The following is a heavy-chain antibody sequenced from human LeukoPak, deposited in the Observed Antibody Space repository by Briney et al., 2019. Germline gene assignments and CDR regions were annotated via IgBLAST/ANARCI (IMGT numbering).Heavy chain of an antibody. CDR1: GASISNYY. V-gene: IGHV4-4*07. J-gene: IGHJ4*02. Sequence: PSETLSLTCSVSGASISNYYWSWIRQPAGKGLEFIGLFYNSGSTNCNPSLKSRVTMSVDTSKNQFSLKLSSVTAADTAVYYCARDGRYSGYDWDYWGQGTLVTVSS. CDR2: FYNSGST. CDR3: ARDGRYSGYDWDY. D-gene: IGHD5-12*01.